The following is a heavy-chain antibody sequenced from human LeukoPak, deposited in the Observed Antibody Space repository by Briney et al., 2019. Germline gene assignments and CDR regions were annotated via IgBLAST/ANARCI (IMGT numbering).Heavy chain of an antibody. J-gene: IGHJ4*02. CDR1: GGSISNGGYY. Sequence: SETLSLTCTVSGGSISNGGYYWSWIRQHPGKGLEWLGYIYDNATSYYSTALQSRVTISVDTSDNKFSLNLRSLTAADTAVYYCARGGDRRGFDFWGQGTLVTVSS. D-gene: IGHD1-14*01. CDR3: ARGGDRRGFDF. V-gene: IGHV4-31*03. CDR2: IYDNATS.